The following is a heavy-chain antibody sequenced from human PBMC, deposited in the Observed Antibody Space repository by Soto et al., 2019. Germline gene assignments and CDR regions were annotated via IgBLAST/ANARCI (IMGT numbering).Heavy chain of an antibody. CDR1: GFSLTTSGVG. CDR3: AHRVLRTVFGLVTTTAIYFDF. V-gene: IGHV2-5*02. Sequence: QITLNESGPTQVNPIQTLTLTCTFSGFSLTTSGVGVGWIRQSPGKAPEGLALIYWDDDKRYSPSLKSRLTVTKDTPKNQVVLTIADLDPADTATYYCAHRVLRTVFGLVTTTAIYFDFWGPGTPVAVSS. CDR2: IYWDDDK. J-gene: IGHJ4*02. D-gene: IGHD3-3*01.